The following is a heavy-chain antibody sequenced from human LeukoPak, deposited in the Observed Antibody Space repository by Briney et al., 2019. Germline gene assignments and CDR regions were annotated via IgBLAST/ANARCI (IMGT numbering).Heavy chain of an antibody. CDR3: ASGYKTVSVFDH. V-gene: IGHV1-46*01. Sequence: ASVKVSCKASGYTFTTYYMHWVRQAPGQGLVWMGLINPSGGGTRYAQKFQGRVTMTRDTSTSTVYMELSSLRSEGTAVYYCASGYKTVSVFDHWGQGTLVTVSS. CDR2: INPSGGGT. J-gene: IGHJ4*02. D-gene: IGHD5-24*01. CDR1: GYTFTTYY.